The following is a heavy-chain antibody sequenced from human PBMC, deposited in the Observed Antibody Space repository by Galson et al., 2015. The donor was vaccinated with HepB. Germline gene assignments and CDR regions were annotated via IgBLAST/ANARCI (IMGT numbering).Heavy chain of an antibody. V-gene: IGHV3-74*01. CDR1: GFTFSSYW. Sequence: SLRLSCAASGFTFSSYWMHWVRQAPGKGLVWVSRINSDGSSTSYADSVKGRFTISRDNAKNTLYLQMNSLRAEDTAVYYCARGSYYDFWSGYPNYMDVWGKGTTVTVSS. D-gene: IGHD3-3*01. CDR2: INSDGSST. J-gene: IGHJ6*03. CDR3: ARGSYYDFWSGYPNYMDV.